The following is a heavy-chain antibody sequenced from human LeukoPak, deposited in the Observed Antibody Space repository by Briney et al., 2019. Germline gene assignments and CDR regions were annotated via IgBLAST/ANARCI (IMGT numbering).Heavy chain of an antibody. J-gene: IGHJ4*02. CDR2: IYYSGST. CDR1: GGSISSYY. Sequence: SETLSLTCTVSGGSISSYYWSWIRQPPGKGLEWIGYIYYSGSTNYNPSLKSRVTISVDTSKNQFSLNLSSVTAADTAVYYCAKSVGDIWNYFDYWGQGTLVTVSS. V-gene: IGHV4-59*08. CDR3: AKSVGDIWNYFDY. D-gene: IGHD3-3*01.